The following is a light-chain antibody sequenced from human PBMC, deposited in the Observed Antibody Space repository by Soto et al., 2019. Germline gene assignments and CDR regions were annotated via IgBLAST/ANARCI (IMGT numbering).Light chain of an antibody. CDR1: QSVSSGS. V-gene: IGKV3-20*01. CDR2: GAS. J-gene: IGKJ5*01. Sequence: ENVLTPSPGTPSFSPRERATPPRRASQSVSSGSLAWYQQKPGQAPRLLIYGASGRATGIPDRLSGSGSGTDFTLTITRLEPEDFAVYYCQHFGSSSITFGQGTRLEIK. CDR3: QHFGSSSIT.